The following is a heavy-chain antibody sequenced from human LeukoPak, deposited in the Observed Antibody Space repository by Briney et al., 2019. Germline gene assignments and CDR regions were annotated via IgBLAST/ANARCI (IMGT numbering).Heavy chain of an antibody. V-gene: IGHV1-24*01. CDR1: GYTLTELS. J-gene: IGHJ6*02. CDR3: WVVVVVAATHGYYGMDV. Sequence: ASVKVSCTVSGYTLTELSMHWVRQAPGKGLEWMGGFDPEDGETIYAQKFQGRVTMTEDTSTDTAYMELSSLRSEDTAVYYCWVVVVVAATHGYYGMDVWGQGTTVTVSS. CDR2: FDPEDGET. D-gene: IGHD2-15*01.